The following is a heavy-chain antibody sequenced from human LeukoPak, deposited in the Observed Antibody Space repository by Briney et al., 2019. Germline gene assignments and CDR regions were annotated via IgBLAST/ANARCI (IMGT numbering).Heavy chain of an antibody. D-gene: IGHD4-17*01. CDR2: VFYSGSN. Sequence: PSETLSLTCSVSGGSIIGHWWSWIRQPPGKGLEWIEDVFYSGSNNYNPSLKSRLTISLDTSKNQFSLNLRSVTATDTAMYYCARRNTADASIDFWGQGTLVTASS. J-gene: IGHJ4*02. CDR1: GGSIIGHW. CDR3: ARRNTADASIDF. V-gene: IGHV4-59*08.